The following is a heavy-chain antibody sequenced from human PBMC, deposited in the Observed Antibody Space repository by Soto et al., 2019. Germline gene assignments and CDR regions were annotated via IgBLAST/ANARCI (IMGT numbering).Heavy chain of an antibody. CDR1: GFTFSSYG. V-gene: IGHV3-33*01. CDR2: IWYDGSNK. J-gene: IGHJ4*02. D-gene: IGHD6-13*01. Sequence: PGGSLRLSCAASGFTFSSYGMHWVRQAPGKGLEWVAVIWYDGSNKYYADSVKGRFTISRDNSKNTLYLQMNSLRAEDTAVYYCARDRKHPTGIAAAGTLDYWGQGTLVTVSS. CDR3: ARDRKHPTGIAAAGTLDY.